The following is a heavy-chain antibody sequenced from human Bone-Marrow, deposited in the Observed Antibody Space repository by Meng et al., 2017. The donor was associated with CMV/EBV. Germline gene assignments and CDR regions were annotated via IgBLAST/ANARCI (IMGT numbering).Heavy chain of an antibody. CDR3: ATVGLGMNWFDP. V-gene: IGHV4-59*12. CDR1: GGPISSYY. Sequence: QGQLQSSGPGLVKPSGTLSLTCTVSGGPISSYYWSWIRQPPGKGLEWIAEINHSGNTNYNPSLKSRVTISVDTSKNQFSLKLSSVTAADTAVYYCATVGLGMNWFDPWGQGTLVTVSS. CDR2: INHSGNT. J-gene: IGHJ5*02.